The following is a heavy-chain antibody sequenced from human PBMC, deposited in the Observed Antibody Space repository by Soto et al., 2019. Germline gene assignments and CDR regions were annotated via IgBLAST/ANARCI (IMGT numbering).Heavy chain of an antibody. V-gene: IGHV1-69*13. Sequence: PSVKVSCKASGGTFSSYAISWVRQAPGQGLEWMGGIIPIFGTANYAQKFQGRVTITADESTSTAYMELSSLRSEDTAVYYCARMTRSGSRWLTNWFDPWGQGTLVTVSS. CDR3: ARMTRSGSRWLTNWFDP. J-gene: IGHJ5*02. CDR1: GGTFSSYA. D-gene: IGHD6-13*01. CDR2: IIPIFGTA.